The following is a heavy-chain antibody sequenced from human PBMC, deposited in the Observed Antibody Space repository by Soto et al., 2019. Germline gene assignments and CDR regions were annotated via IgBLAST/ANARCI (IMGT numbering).Heavy chain of an antibody. V-gene: IGHV4-31*02. CDR2: IFYTGST. Sequence: SETLSLTYTVSAGPFSRGGYYRRWIRQHPGKGLECIGYIFYTGSTYYNPTLKSRVTMSVDTSKRQFSLNLSSVTAADTAVYYCARWTLTGGYYYYYYGMDVWGQGTRVTVSS. CDR1: AGPFSRGGYY. D-gene: IGHD5-18*01. J-gene: IGHJ6*02. CDR3: ARWTLTGGYYYYYYGMDV.